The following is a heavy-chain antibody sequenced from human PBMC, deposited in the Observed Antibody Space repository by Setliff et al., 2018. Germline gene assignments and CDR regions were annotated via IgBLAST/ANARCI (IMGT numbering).Heavy chain of an antibody. Sequence: SETLSLTCAVYGDSFSGYFWTWIRQPPGKGLEWIEDIDQSGSTNYSPSLRSRVTMSLDRPRNQFSLTLDSMTAADTAIYYCARGLNTESWTPLYWSPGTRVTVSS. J-gene: IGHJ4*02. CDR2: IDQSGST. CDR3: ARGLNTESWTPLY. CDR1: GDSFSGYF. V-gene: IGHV4-34*01. D-gene: IGHD2-15*01.